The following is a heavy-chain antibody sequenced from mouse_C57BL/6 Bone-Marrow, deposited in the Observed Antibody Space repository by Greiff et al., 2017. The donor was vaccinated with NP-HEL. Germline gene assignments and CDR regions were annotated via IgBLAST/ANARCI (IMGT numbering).Heavy chain of an antibody. D-gene: IGHD2-1*01. Sequence: VQGVESGAELVKPGASVQMSCKASGYTFTTYPIEWVKQNHGKSLEWIGNFHPYNDDTEYNEKFKNKATLTVEKSSSTVYLELSRLTSDDSSVYYCARGGNYWYYFDYWGQGTTLTVSS. CDR1: GYTFTTYP. CDR2: FHPYNDDT. J-gene: IGHJ2*01. V-gene: IGHV1-47*01. CDR3: ARGGNYWYYFDY.